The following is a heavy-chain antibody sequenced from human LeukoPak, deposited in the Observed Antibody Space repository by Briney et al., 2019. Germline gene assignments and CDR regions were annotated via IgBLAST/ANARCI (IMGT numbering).Heavy chain of an antibody. CDR2: INPKSGDT. CDR1: GYTFSGYY. Sequence: EASVKVSCKASGYTFSGYYIHWVRQAPGQGLEWMGWINPKSGDTNYAQKFQGRVTMTRDTSINTDYMELSGLRSDDTAVCYCARDANTLAAAGTSGMDVWGQGTTVTVSS. J-gene: IGHJ6*02. CDR3: ARDANTLAAAGTSGMDV. V-gene: IGHV1-2*02. D-gene: IGHD6-13*01.